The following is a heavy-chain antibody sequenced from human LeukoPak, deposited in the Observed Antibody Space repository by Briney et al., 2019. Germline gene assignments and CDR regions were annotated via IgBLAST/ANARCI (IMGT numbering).Heavy chain of an antibody. Sequence: GGSLRLSGAASGFTFSSYSMNWVRQAPGKGLEWVSHITASGTAMFYADSVKGRFTISRDDAKNSLYLQMNSLRDEDTAVYYCASSGSYRFDYWGQGTLVTVSS. J-gene: IGHJ4*02. V-gene: IGHV3-48*02. CDR2: ITASGTAM. CDR1: GFTFSSYS. CDR3: ASSGSYRFDY. D-gene: IGHD1-26*01.